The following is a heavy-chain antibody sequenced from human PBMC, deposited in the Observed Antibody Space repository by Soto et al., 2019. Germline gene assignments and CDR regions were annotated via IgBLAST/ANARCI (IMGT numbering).Heavy chain of an antibody. D-gene: IGHD3-3*01. V-gene: IGHV4-61*01. J-gene: IGHJ5*02. CDR1: GCSVSNKTNY. CDR2: VYYSGTT. CDR3: ATRITVFGLLIPPFDP. Sequence: ETLSVTCCISGCSVSNKTNYLSWIRQPPGKRLEWIGYVYYSGTTNYNPSLKSRVTISVDLSKNQFSLRLSSVTAADTAIYYCATRITVFGLLIPPFDPWSQGTQVILS.